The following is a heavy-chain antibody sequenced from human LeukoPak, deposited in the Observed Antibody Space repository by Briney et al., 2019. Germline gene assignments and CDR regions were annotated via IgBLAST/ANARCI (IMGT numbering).Heavy chain of an antibody. V-gene: IGHV3-7*01. Sequence: GGTLRLSCEASGITFSFYGMSWVRQAPGKGLELVANIKQDRSEKYYVDSVRGRFTISRDNAKNSLYLQMNTLRVEDTAVYYCAILATRGPKDCWGQGTLVTVSS. CDR2: IKQDRSEK. CDR3: AILATRGPKDC. CDR1: GITFSFYG. D-gene: IGHD1-26*01. J-gene: IGHJ4*02.